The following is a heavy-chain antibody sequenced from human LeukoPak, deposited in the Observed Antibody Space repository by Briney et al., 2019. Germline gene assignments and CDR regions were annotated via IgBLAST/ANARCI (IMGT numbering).Heavy chain of an antibody. CDR3: ARDNPWHYGSGSTPSYYFDY. J-gene: IGHJ4*02. CDR1: GFTLSSYT. CDR2: ISSSSSYI. D-gene: IGHD3-10*01. Sequence: GGPLSLSCAASGFTLSSYTMNWVRQAPGKGLEWVSSISSSSSYIYYAGSVKGRFTISRDNAINSLYLQMNSLRAEDTAVYYCARDNPWHYGSGSTPSYYFDYWGQGTLVTVSS. V-gene: IGHV3-21*01.